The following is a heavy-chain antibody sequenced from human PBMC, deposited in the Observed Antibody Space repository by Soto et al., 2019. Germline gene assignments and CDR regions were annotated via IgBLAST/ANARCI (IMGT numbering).Heavy chain of an antibody. V-gene: IGHV3-23*01. CDR2: ITSSGGII. J-gene: IGHJ4*02. D-gene: IGHD2-21*02. CDR1: GFTFSSYA. Sequence: EVQLLESGGGLVQPGGSLRLSCAASGFTFSSYAMSWVRQAPGKGLEWVSAITSSGGIIYYADSVKGRFTISRDNSKNTLYLQMNSLGAEDTAVYFCATLPGDSWGYFDYWGQGTLVTVSS. CDR3: ATLPGDSWGYFDY.